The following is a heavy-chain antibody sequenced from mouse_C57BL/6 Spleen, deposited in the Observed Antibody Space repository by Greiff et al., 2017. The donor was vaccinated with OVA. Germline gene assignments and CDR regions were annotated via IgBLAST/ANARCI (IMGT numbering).Heavy chain of an antibody. CDR3: ARNFDV. J-gene: IGHJ1*03. V-gene: IGHV5-17*01. CDR1: GFPFSDYG. Sequence: EVQRVESGGGLVKPGGSLKLSCAASGFPFSDYGMHWVRQAPETGLEWVAYISSGSSTIYYADTVKGRFTISRDNAKNTLFLQMTSLRSEDTAMYYCARNFDVWGTGTTVTVSS. CDR2: ISSGSSTI.